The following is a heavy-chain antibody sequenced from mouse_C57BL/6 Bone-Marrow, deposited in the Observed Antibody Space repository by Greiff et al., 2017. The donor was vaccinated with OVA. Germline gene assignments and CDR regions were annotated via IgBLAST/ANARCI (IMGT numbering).Heavy chain of an antibody. V-gene: IGHV2-5*01. CDR1: GFSLTSYG. Sequence: QVQLKQSGPGLVQPSQSLSITCTVSGFSLTSYGVHWVRQSPGQGLEWLGVIWRGGSTDYNAAFMSRLSITKDNSKSQVFFKMNSLQADDTAIYYGAKGGLSGNYWFAYWGQGTLVTVSA. CDR2: IWRGGST. D-gene: IGHD2-1*01. J-gene: IGHJ3*01. CDR3: AKGGLSGNYWFAY.